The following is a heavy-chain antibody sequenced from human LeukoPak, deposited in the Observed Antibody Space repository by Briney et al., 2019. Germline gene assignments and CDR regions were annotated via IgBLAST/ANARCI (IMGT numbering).Heavy chain of an antibody. CDR3: ARSVDYFDNTGPHMMFDY. Sequence: SETLSLTCNVSGDSITIHYWNWIRQPPGKGLEWIGYIYYTGIIKYNPSLTSRVSMSVDTSKNQFFLKMMSVTAADTAVYHCARSVDYFDNTGPHMMFDYWGQGSLVTVSS. CDR2: IYYTGII. CDR1: GDSITIHY. J-gene: IGHJ4*02. V-gene: IGHV4-59*11. D-gene: IGHD3-22*01.